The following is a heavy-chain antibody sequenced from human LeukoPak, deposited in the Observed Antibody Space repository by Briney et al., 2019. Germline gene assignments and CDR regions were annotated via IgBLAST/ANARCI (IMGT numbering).Heavy chain of an antibody. V-gene: IGHV4-61*02. Sequence: SETLSLTCTVSGGSISSGSYYWSWIRQPAGKGLEWIGRIYTSGSTNYNPSLKSRVTISVDTSKNQFSLKLSSVTAADTAVYYCAREEVVGATTGGFDYWGQGTLVTVSS. CDR1: GGSISSGSYY. CDR3: AREEVVGATTGGFDY. D-gene: IGHD1-26*01. J-gene: IGHJ4*02. CDR2: IYTSGST.